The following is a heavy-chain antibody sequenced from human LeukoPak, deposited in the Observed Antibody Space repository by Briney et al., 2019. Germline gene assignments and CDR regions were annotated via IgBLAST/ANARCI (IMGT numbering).Heavy chain of an antibody. J-gene: IGHJ2*01. CDR1: GGSFSGYY. CDR2: INHSGST. Sequence: PSETLSLTCAVYGGSFSGYYWSWIRQPPGKGLEWIGEINHSGSTNYNPSLKSRVTISVDTSKNQFSLKLSSVTAADTAVYYCARDQGEGNTSGWYWYFDLWGRGTLLTVSS. V-gene: IGHV4-34*01. CDR3: ARDQGEGNTSGWYWYFDL. D-gene: IGHD6-19*01.